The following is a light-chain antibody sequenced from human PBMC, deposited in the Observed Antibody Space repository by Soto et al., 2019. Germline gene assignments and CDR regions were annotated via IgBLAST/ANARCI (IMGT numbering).Light chain of an antibody. V-gene: IGKV3D-15*01. Sequence: DIILTQSPAIVSVSPGERATLSCRASRSVSTNLAWYQHKHGQAPRLLIFGSSTRVTDIPPRFSGTGSGTEFTLTINYLTSEDFCIYYCQQYEKNDPPVTFGGGTKVEI. J-gene: IGKJ4*01. CDR1: RSVSTN. CDR2: GSS. CDR3: QQYEKNDPPVT.